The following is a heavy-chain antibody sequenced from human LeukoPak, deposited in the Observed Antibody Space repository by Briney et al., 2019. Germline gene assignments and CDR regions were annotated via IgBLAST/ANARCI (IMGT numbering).Heavy chain of an antibody. J-gene: IGHJ6*03. CDR2: IYYSGST. CDR1: GGSISSYY. CDR3: AREIWSGSFDYMDV. Sequence: ASETPSLTCTVSGGSISSYYWSWIRQPPGKGLEWIGYIYYSGSTNYNPSLKSRVTISVDTSKNQFSLKLSSVTAADTAVYYCAREIWSGSFDYMDVWGKGTTVTVSS. V-gene: IGHV4-59*01. D-gene: IGHD3-3*01.